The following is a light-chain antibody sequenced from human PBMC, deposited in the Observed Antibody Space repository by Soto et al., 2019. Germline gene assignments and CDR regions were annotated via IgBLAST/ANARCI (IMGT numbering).Light chain of an antibody. Sequence: DIQLTQSPSFLSASVGDRVTITCRASQGISSYLAWYQQKPGKAPKLLIYAASTLQSGVPSRCSGSGSGTEVSLTISSLQPEDYATYYCQQLYSYPLTFGGGTKVEIK. CDR2: AAS. CDR1: QGISSY. V-gene: IGKV1-9*01. CDR3: QQLYSYPLT. J-gene: IGKJ4*01.